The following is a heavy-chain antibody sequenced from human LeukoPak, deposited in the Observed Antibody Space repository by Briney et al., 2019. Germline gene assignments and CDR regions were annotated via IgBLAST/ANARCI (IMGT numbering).Heavy chain of an antibody. CDR1: GGSISSYY. J-gene: IGHJ4*02. CDR2: IYYSGST. Sequence: PSETLSLTCTVSGGSISSYYWSWIRQPPGKGLEWIGYIYYSGSTNYNPSLKSRVTISVDTSKNQFSLKLSSVTAADTAVYYCAIRIAAAGTLLTHFDYWGQGTLATVSS. CDR3: AIRIAAAGTLLTHFDY. V-gene: IGHV4-59*08. D-gene: IGHD6-13*01.